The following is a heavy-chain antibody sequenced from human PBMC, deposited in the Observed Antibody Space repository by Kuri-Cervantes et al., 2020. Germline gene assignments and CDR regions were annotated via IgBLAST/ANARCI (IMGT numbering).Heavy chain of an antibody. Sequence: GESLKISCAASGFTFSDYYMSWIRQAPGKGLEWVAVIWYDGSNKYYADSVKGRFTISRDNSKNTLYLQMNSLRAEDTAVYYCARATTCSSSSPLYYWGQGTLVTVSS. CDR1: GFTFSDYY. CDR3: ARATTCSSSSPLYY. V-gene: IGHV3-33*08. J-gene: IGHJ4*02. CDR2: IWYDGSNK. D-gene: IGHD6-6*01.